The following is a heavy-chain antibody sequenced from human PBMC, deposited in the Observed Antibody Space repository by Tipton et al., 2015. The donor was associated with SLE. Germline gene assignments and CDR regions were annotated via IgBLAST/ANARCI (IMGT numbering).Heavy chain of an antibody. CDR3: ASAGDGYKYAFDI. Sequence: TLSLTCTVSGGSISSYYWSWIRQPPGKGLEWIGEINHSGSPNYNPSLKSRVTISVDKSKNQFSLKLSSVTAADTAVYYCASAGDGYKYAFDIWGQGTMVTVSS. CDR2: INHSGSP. D-gene: IGHD5-24*01. CDR1: GGSISSYY. V-gene: IGHV4-34*01. J-gene: IGHJ3*02.